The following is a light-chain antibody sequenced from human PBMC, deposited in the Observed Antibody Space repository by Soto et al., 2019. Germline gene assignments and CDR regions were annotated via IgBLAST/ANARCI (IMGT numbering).Light chain of an antibody. Sequence: DTQMTQSPSSLSVSVGDRVAITCRASEPISSYLIWYQQKPGKAPKLLIHAASTLQSGVPPRFSGSGSGTDFTLTISSLQPGDFATYYCQQSYITPYTFGQGTKLEIK. CDR1: EPISSY. V-gene: IGKV1-39*01. CDR2: AAS. J-gene: IGKJ2*01. CDR3: QQSYITPYT.